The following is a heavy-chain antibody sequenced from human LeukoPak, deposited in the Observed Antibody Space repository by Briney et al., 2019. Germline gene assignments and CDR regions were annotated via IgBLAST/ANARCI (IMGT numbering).Heavy chain of an antibody. CDR2: INANTAGT. CDR3: ATSAGDYRAGHYYYMGV. V-gene: IGHV1-2*02. J-gene: IGHJ6*03. CDR1: GYTFTGYY. Sequence: ASVKLSCTASGYTFTGYYFHWVRQAPGQRLEWIRWINANTAGTNYAQKFLGGVTLTWDTSISTAYMELNRLTSDDTAVYYCATSAGDYRAGHYYYMGVWGKGTSVTVSS. D-gene: IGHD4-11*01.